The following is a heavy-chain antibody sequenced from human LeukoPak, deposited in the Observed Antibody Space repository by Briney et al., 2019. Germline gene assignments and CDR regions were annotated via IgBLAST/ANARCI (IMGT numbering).Heavy chain of an antibody. Sequence: SGGSLRLSCAASGFTFSSYSMNWVRQAPGKGLEWVSSISSSSSYIYYADSVKGRFTISRDNSKNTLYLQMNSLRAEDTAVYYCAKDPARYYDSSGYYYFDYWGQGTLVTVSS. CDR1: GFTFSSYS. J-gene: IGHJ4*02. D-gene: IGHD3-22*01. CDR3: AKDPARYYDSSGYYYFDY. CDR2: ISSSSSYI. V-gene: IGHV3-21*04.